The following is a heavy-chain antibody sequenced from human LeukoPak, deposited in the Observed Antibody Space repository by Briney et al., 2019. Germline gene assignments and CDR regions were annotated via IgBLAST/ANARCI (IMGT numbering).Heavy chain of an antibody. CDR3: ARHGEPDGYTDDYYGMDV. CDR2: IYYSGST. CDR1: GGSISSSSYY. Sequence: SETLSLTCTVSGGSISSSSYYWGWIRQPPGKGLEWIGSIYYSGSTYYNPSLKSRVTISVDTSKNQFSLKLSSVTAADTAVYYCARHGEPDGYTDDYYGMDVWGQGTTVTVSS. V-gene: IGHV4-39*01. D-gene: IGHD5-24*01. J-gene: IGHJ6*02.